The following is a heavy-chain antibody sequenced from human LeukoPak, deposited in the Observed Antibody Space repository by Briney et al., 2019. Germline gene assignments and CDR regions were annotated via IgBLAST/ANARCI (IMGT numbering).Heavy chain of an antibody. CDR2: INHSGST. Sequence: SETLSLTCAVYGGSFSGYYWSWIRQPPGKGLEWIGEINHSGSTNYNPSLKSRVTISVDTSKNQFSLKLSSVTAADTAVYYCARRPSRGYCSSTSCHKSFDPWGQGTLVTVSS. D-gene: IGHD2-2*01. CDR1: GGSFSGYY. V-gene: IGHV4-34*01. CDR3: ARRPSRGYCSSTSCHKSFDP. J-gene: IGHJ5*02.